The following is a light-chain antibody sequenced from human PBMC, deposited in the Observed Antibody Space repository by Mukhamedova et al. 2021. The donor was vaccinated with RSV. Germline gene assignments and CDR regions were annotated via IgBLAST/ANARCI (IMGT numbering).Light chain of an antibody. J-gene: IGKJ1*01. V-gene: IGKV1-17*01. CDR3: LQHNSYPQT. CDR2: AVS. Sequence: WYQRRVHGKTPKRLIYAVSSLQSGLPSRFSGSGSGTEFTLTIRSLQPEDFATYYCLQHNSYPQTFGQGTKVEIK.